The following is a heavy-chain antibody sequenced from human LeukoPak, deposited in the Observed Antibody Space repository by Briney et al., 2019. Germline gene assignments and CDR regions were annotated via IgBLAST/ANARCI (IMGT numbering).Heavy chain of an antibody. Sequence: VASVKVSCKASGYTFTSYDINWVRQATGQGLEWMGWMNPNSGNTGYAQKFQGRVTMTRNTSISTAYMELSSLRSEDTAVYYCARVLIMTYYYYYMDVWGKGTTVTVSS. CDR2: MNPNSGNT. D-gene: IGHD3-16*01. V-gene: IGHV1-8*01. CDR1: GYTFTSYD. CDR3: ARVLIMTYYYYYMDV. J-gene: IGHJ6*03.